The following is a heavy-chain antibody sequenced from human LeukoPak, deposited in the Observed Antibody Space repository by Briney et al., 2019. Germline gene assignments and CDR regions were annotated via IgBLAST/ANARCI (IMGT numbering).Heavy chain of an antibody. CDR1: GYTFTSYG. D-gene: IGHD3-10*01. Sequence: ASVKVSCKASGYTFTSYGISWVRQAPGQGLEWMGWISAYNGNTNYAQKLQGRVTMTTDTSTSTAYMELRSLRSDDTAVYYCAIIAMVRGVISLPDVWGKGTTVTISS. CDR2: ISAYNGNT. CDR3: AIIAMVRGVISLPDV. V-gene: IGHV1-18*01. J-gene: IGHJ6*04.